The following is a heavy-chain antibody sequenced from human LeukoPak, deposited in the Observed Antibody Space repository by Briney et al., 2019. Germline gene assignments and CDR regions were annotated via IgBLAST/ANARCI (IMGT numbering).Heavy chain of an antibody. CDR2: IYPGDSDT. CDR1: GYSFTSYW. J-gene: IGHJ4*02. D-gene: IGHD2-2*01. Sequence: GESLKISCKGSGYSFTSYWIGWVRQMPGKGLDWMGIIYPGDSDTRYSPSFQGQVTISADKSISTAYLQWSSLKASDTAMYYCASLVVPVTYYFDYWGQGTLVTVSS. CDR3: ASLVVPVTYYFDY. V-gene: IGHV5-51*01.